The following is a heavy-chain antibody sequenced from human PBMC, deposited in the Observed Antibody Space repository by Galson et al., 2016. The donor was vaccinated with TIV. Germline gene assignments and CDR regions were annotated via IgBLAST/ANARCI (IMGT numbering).Heavy chain of an antibody. CDR2: TYCRSRCYY. CDR3: GRAAGRNGATCHATCESFDF. J-gene: IGHJ3*01. Sequence: CAISGDSVSSNSAAWNWVRQSPSRGLEWLGRTYCRSRCYYDYAVSVKSRITIESDTSKNQFSLQLNSVTSEDTAVYYCGRAAGRNGATCHATCESFDFWGQGTKVTGSS. CDR1: GDSVSSNSAA. D-gene: IGHD3-10*01. V-gene: IGHV6-1*01.